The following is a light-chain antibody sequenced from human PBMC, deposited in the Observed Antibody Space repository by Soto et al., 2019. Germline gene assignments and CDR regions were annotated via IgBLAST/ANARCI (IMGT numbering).Light chain of an antibody. J-gene: IGKJ1*01. CDR1: QSISSW. CDR2: DAS. CDR3: QQYNSYSGT. Sequence: DSQVTQSPSTLSASVGGRFTITCRASQSISSWLAWYQQKQGKAPKLLIYDASSLESGVPSRFSGSGSGTEFNLTISSLQPDDFATYYCQQYNSYSGTFGQGTKVDIK. V-gene: IGKV1-5*01.